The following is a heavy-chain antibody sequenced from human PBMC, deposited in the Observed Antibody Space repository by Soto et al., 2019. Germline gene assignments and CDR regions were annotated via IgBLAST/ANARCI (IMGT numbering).Heavy chain of an antibody. D-gene: IGHD1-26*01. J-gene: IGHJ4*02. CDR3: AKDQGGSWCVDY. CDR1: GFTFSSSA. V-gene: IGHV3-30*18. CDR2: ISFDGSSI. Sequence: QVQLVESGGGVVQPGRSLRLSCAASGFTFSSSAMHWVRQAPGKGLDWVAAISFDGSSIHYADSVKGRFTISRDDSKNTLYLQMSSLRFEDTAVYCCAKDQGGSWCVDYWVQGTLVTVSS.